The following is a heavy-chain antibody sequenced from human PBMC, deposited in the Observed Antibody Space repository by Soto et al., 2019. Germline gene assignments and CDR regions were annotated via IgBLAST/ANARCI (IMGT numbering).Heavy chain of an antibody. CDR3: AKASNSYGNAFDY. V-gene: IGHV3-30*18. D-gene: IGHD4-17*01. J-gene: IGHJ4*02. Sequence: GGSLRLSCAASGFTFSSYGMHWVRQAPGKGLEWVAVISYDGSNKYYADSVKGRFTISRDNSKNTLYLQMNSLRAEDTAVYYCAKASNSYGNAFDYWGQGTLVTVSS. CDR2: ISYDGSNK. CDR1: GFTFSSYG.